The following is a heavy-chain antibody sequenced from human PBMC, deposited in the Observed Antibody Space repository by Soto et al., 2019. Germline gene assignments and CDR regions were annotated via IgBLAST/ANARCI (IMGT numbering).Heavy chain of an antibody. CDR2: IRSTSETI. Sequence: EVQLVESGGGLVQPGGSVRLTCAASGFTFSRHSMNWVRQAPGKGLEWVSYIRSTSETIYYADSVQGRFTISRDNTKNSLSLQMNSLRADDSAVYYCARVGYYDFWSGSISRSYYMDVWGKGTTVTVAS. J-gene: IGHJ6*03. CDR1: GFTFSRHS. D-gene: IGHD3-3*01. CDR3: ARVGYYDFWSGSISRSYYMDV. V-gene: IGHV3-48*01.